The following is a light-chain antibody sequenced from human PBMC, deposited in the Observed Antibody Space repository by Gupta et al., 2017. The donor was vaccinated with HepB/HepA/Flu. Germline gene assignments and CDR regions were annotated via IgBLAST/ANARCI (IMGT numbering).Light chain of an antibody. CDR3: RQGLHPPRT. J-gene: IGKJ4*01. CDR2: VVS. V-gene: IGKV2-28*01. Sequence: DIVMTQSPLSLPVTPGEPASISCRSSQSLLNSNGYHYLDWYVQKPGQSPQLLISVVSLRASGVPDRFSGSGSGTDFTLTISRVEAEDVGVYYCRQGLHPPRTFGGGTKVEIK. CDR1: QSLLNSNGYHY.